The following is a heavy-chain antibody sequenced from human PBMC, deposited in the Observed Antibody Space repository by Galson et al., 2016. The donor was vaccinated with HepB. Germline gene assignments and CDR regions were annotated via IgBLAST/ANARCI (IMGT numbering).Heavy chain of an antibody. J-gene: IGHJ1*01. CDR1: AGPFSGYS. D-gene: IGHD2/OR15-2a*01. CDR2: INHNGST. CDR3: ARGWRRNSKSNGY. Sequence: SETLSLTCAIFAGPFSGYSWSWIRQPPGQGLEWIGEINHNGSTNYTPSLKSRVTISVDMSKNHFFLKLNSVTDADTAVYYCARGWRRNSKSNGYWGQGTLVTVSS. V-gene: IGHV4-34*01.